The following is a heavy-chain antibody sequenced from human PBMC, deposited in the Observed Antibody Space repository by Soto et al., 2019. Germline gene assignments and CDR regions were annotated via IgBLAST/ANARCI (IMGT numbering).Heavy chain of an antibody. J-gene: IGHJ5*02. CDR2: IIPIFGTA. V-gene: IGHV1-69*13. D-gene: IGHD3-16*01. CDR1: GGTFSSYA. Sequence: SVKVSCKGSGGTFSSYAISWVRQAPGQGLEWMGGIIPIFGTANYAQKFQGRVTITADESTSTAYMELSSLRSEDTAVYYCARDQLRLGELSLYRNWFDPWGQGTLVPVSS. CDR3: ARDQLRLGELSLYRNWFDP.